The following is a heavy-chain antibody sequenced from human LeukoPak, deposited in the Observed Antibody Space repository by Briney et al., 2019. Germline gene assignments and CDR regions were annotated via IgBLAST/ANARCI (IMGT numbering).Heavy chain of an antibody. V-gene: IGHV4-34*01. CDR1: GGSFSGYY. Sequence: SETLSLTCAVYGGSFSGYYWSWIRQPPGKGLEWIGEINHSGSTNYSPSLKSRVTISVDTSKNQFPLKLSSVTAADTAVYYCAREYHYYGMDVWGQGTTVTVSS. CDR3: AREYHYYGMDV. CDR2: INHSGST. J-gene: IGHJ6*02.